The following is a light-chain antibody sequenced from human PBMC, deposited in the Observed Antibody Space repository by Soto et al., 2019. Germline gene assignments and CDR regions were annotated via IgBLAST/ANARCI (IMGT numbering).Light chain of an antibody. CDR2: GAS. CDR1: QSVSSY. V-gene: IGKV3-20*01. Sequence: EIVLTQSPGTLSLSPGERATLSCRASQSVSSYLAWYQQKPGQAPRLPIYGASSRATGIPDRFSGSGSGTAFTLTISRLETEDFAVYYCQQYGSSSRTFGQGTKVEIK. J-gene: IGKJ1*01. CDR3: QQYGSSSRT.